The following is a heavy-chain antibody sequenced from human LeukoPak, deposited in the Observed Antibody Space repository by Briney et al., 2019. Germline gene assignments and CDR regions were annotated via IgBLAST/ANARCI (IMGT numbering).Heavy chain of an antibody. CDR3: ARGYCSGGSCYSYYYYNYMDV. Sequence: SETLSLTCSVSGYSISSGYYWGWIRQPPGKGLEWIGNIYHDGNTYYNPSLKSRLTISVDTSKNQFSLKLSSVTAADTAVYYCARGYCSGGSCYSYYYYNYMDVWGKGTTVTVSS. V-gene: IGHV4-38-2*02. D-gene: IGHD2-15*01. J-gene: IGHJ6*03. CDR1: GYSISSGYY. CDR2: IYHDGNT.